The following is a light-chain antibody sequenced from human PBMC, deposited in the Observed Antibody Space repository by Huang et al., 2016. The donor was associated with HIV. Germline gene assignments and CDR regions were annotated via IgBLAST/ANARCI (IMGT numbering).Light chain of an antibody. V-gene: IGKV2-28*01. CDR3: MQSLQSLT. CDR2: MAS. Sequence: DIVMTQSPLSLPVTPGEPASISCRSSQSLVHDNGYSYLDWYLQKPGQSPQVLNYMASVRAPGIPDRVSGGGSGTNFTLEINRVDAEDVGTYYCMQSLQSLTFGGGTRLEIK. CDR1: QSLVHDNGYSY. J-gene: IGKJ4*01.